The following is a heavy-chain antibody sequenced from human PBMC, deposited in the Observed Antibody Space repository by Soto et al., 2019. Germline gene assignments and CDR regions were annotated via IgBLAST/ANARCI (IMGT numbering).Heavy chain of an antibody. Sequence: SETLSLTCTVSGGSISSNYWSWIRQPPGKGLEWIGYIYNSGSTNYNPSLKSRVTISADTSKNQFSLKLSSVTAADTAVYYCARLRVVVGTSDWFDPWGQGTLVTVSS. CDR2: IYNSGST. J-gene: IGHJ5*02. V-gene: IGHV4-59*08. CDR1: GGSISSNY. CDR3: ARLRVVVGTSDWFDP. D-gene: IGHD2-15*01.